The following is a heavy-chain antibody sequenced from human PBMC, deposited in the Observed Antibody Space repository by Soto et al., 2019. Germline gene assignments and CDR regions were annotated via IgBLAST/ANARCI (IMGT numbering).Heavy chain of an antibody. CDR2: INPKSGYT. D-gene: IGHD2-2*01. Sequence: ASVKVSCKASGYIFTDYYINWLRQAPGQGLEWMGWINPKSGYTDYAQNFQGIVTMTTDTSITTAYMELSRLRSDDTAVYYCARPYCTSNSCHNLFDSWGQGTLVTVSS. CDR3: ARPYCTSNSCHNLFDS. V-gene: IGHV1-2*02. CDR1: GYIFTDYY. J-gene: IGHJ5*01.